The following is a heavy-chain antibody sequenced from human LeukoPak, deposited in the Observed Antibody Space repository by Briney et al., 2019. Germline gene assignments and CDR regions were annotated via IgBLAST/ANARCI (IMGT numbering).Heavy chain of an antibody. D-gene: IGHD4-17*01. CDR3: ARSMTTVTRLDY. Sequence: SETLSLTCAVYGGSFSGYYWSWSRQPPGKGLEWIGEINHSGSTNYNPSLKSRVTISVDTSKNQFSLKLSSVTAADTAVYYCARSMTTVTRLDYWGQGTLVTVSS. CDR2: INHSGST. CDR1: GGSFSGYY. J-gene: IGHJ4*02. V-gene: IGHV4-34*01.